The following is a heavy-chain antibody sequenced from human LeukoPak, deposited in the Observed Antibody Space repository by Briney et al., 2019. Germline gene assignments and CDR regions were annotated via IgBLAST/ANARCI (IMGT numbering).Heavy chain of an antibody. D-gene: IGHD5-18*01. CDR2: ISSSSSYI. V-gene: IGHV3-21*01. Sequence: GGSLRLSCAASGFTFSSYSMNWVRQAPGKGLEWVSSISSSSSYIYYADSVKGRFTISRDNAKNSLYLQMNSPRAEDTAVYYCARDGYSYGPPALDYWGQGTLVTVSS. CDR1: GFTFSSYS. J-gene: IGHJ4*02. CDR3: ARDGYSYGPPALDY.